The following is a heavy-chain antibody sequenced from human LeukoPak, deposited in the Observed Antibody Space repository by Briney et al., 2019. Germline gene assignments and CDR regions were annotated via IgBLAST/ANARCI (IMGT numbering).Heavy chain of an antibody. CDR1: SGSSSGFY. V-gene: IGHV4-34*04. J-gene: IGHJ4*02. CDR2: INHEGTA. D-gene: IGHD2-8*01. Sequence: KPSETLSLTCAVYSGSSSGFYWSWVRQSPEKGLEWIGEINHEGTANHNPSLKSRATILVDTSKNQFSLKLGSVTAADTAIYYCARGWRLNPAHWGQGTLATVSS. CDR3: ARGWRLNPAH.